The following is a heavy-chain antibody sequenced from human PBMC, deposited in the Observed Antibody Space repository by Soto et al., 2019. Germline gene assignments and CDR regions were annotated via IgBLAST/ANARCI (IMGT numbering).Heavy chain of an antibody. V-gene: IGHV4-59*01. Sequence: SETLSLTCTVSGGSMRNYFWTWIRQPPGKGLERIGYIHYSGTTSFFPSYNPSLRSRVTISEDTSKNQFSLKLLSVTTADTAVYFCAAGEASSRNLAPYYLDFWGQGTLVTVSS. CDR3: AAGEASSRNLAPYYLDF. D-gene: IGHD6-13*01. J-gene: IGHJ4*02. CDR1: GGSMRNYF. CDR2: IHYSGTT.